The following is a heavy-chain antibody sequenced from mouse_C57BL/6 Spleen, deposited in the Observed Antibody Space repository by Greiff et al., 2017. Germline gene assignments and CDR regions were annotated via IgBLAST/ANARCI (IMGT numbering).Heavy chain of an antibody. CDR3: ARRGFPLYYAMDY. J-gene: IGHJ4*01. V-gene: IGHV1-55*01. CDR1: GYTFTSYW. CDR2: IYPGSGST. Sequence: QVQLQQPGAELVKPGASVKMSCKASGYTFTSYWITWVKQRPGQGLEWIGDIYPGSGSTNYNEKFKSKATLTVDTSSSTAYMQLSSLTSEDSAVYYCARRGFPLYYAMDYWGQGTSVTVSS.